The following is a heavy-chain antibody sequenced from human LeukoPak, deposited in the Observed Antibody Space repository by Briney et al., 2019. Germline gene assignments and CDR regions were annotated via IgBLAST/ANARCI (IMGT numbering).Heavy chain of an antibody. J-gene: IGHJ4*02. CDR2: IRSKPYGGTT. CDR3: TTDYYDSSGYYVFGY. V-gene: IGHV3-49*03. D-gene: IGHD3-22*01. Sequence: PGGSLRLSCTASGFTFGEYAVSWFRRAPGKGLEWVGLIRSKPYGGTTESAASVKGRFSISRDDSQSIAYLQMNSLKTEDTAVYYCTTDYYDSSGYYVFGYWGQGTLVTVSS. CDR1: GFTFGEYA.